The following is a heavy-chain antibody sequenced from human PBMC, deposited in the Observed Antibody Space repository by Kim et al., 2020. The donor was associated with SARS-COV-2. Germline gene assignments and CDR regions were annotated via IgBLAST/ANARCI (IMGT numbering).Heavy chain of an antibody. CDR2: ISWNSGSI. CDR1: GFTFDDYA. CDR3: AKGFTYYYGSGCCYGYY. V-gene: IGHV3-9*01. J-gene: IGHJ6*01. D-gene: IGHD3-10*01. Sequence: GGSLRLSCAASGFTFDDYAMHWVRQAPGKGLEWVSGISWNSGSIGYADSVQGRFTISRDNAKNYLYLQMNSLRAEDTALYYCAKGFTYYYGSGCCYGYY.